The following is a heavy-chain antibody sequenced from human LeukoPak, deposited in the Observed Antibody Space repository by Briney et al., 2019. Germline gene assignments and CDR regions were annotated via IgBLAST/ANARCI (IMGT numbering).Heavy chain of an antibody. Sequence: GGSLRLSCAASGSTFSSYWMHWVRQAPGKGLVWVSRINSDGSSTSYADSVKGRFTISRDNAKNSLYLQMNSLRAEDTAVYYCARPVVPAAMINWFDPWGQGTLVTVSS. CDR2: INSDGSST. V-gene: IGHV3-74*01. J-gene: IGHJ5*02. CDR3: ARPVVPAAMINWFDP. D-gene: IGHD2-2*01. CDR1: GSTFSSYW.